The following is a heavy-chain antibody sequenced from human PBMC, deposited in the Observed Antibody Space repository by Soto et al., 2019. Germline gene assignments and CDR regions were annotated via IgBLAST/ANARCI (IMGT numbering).Heavy chain of an antibody. Sequence: AAVKVSCKASGGTFSSYAISWVRQAPGQGLEWMGGIIPIFGTANYAQKFQGRVTITADESTSTAYMELSSLRSEDTAVYYCARDETAGYSGFEQLGACWFDPRGPGPLVTVS. D-gene: IGHD5-12*01. CDR2: IIPIFGTA. J-gene: IGHJ5*02. V-gene: IGHV1-69*13. CDR3: ARDETAGYSGFEQLGACWFDP. CDR1: GGTFSSYA.